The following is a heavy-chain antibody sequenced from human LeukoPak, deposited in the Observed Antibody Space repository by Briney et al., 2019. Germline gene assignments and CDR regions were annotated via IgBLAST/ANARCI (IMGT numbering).Heavy chain of an antibody. Sequence: ASVKVSCNASARTFSSYAISWVRQAPGQGLEWMGRIIPIIGTANYAQKFQGRVTITTDESTSTAYMELSSLRSEDTAVYYCARSYYYGSGSYPDYWGQGTLVTVP. CDR3: ARSYYYGSGSYPDY. V-gene: IGHV1-69*05. J-gene: IGHJ4*02. CDR1: ARTFSSYA. D-gene: IGHD3-10*01. CDR2: IIPIIGTA.